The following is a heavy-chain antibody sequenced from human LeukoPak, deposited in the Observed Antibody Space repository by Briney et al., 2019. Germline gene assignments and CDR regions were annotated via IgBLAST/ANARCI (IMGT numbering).Heavy chain of an antibody. J-gene: IGHJ4*02. CDR2: INSDGIST. CDR3: ARNYGSNYLYYFHY. Sequence: PGGSLRLSCAASGFTFSSYWMHWVRQAPGKGLVWVSRINSDGISTSYADSVKGRFTISRDNSKNTLYLQMNSLKADDTAVHYCARNYGSNYLYYFHYWGQGTLVTVSS. D-gene: IGHD4-23*01. CDR1: GFTFSSYW. V-gene: IGHV3-74*01.